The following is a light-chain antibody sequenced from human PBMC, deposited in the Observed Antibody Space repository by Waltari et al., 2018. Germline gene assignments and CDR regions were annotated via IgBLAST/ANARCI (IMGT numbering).Light chain of an antibody. CDR1: NRDVGGYNQ. CDR3: TSFTYRTTLV. V-gene: IGLV2-14*03. Sequence: QSALTQPASVSGSPGQSITISCTGTNRDVGGYNQVSWYQYLPGKAPKLLIYDVTKSPLGVSDRFSGSRSGATASLTISGLQAEDEADYYCTSFTYRTTLVFGGGTKLAVL. J-gene: IGLJ2*01. CDR2: DVT.